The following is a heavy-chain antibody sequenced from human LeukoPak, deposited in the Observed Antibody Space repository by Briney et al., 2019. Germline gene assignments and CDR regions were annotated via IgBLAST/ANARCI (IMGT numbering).Heavy chain of an antibody. D-gene: IGHD1-26*01. CDR1: GFTLSNYW. J-gene: IGHJ5*02. Sequence: GGSLRLSCAASGFTLSNYWMSWVRQAPGKGLEWVANVKYDGSDRNYVDSVKGRFNISRDNARNSLFLQMNSLRAEDTALYYCVRGSIVGTRLAFGPWGQGTLVTVSS. CDR2: VKYDGSDR. V-gene: IGHV3-7*01. CDR3: VRGSIVGTRLAFGP.